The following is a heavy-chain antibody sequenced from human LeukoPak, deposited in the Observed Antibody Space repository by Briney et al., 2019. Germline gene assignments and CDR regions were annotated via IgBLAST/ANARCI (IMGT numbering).Heavy chain of an antibody. CDR1: GFTFSSYA. V-gene: IGHV3-23*01. CDR3: AKVPYSDYGSGRPPFMDA. Sequence: PVGSLRLSCAASGFTFSSYAMSWVRQAPGQGLGWVSTLSGSGGDTYYADSVKGRFTISRDNTKSTLYMQMYSLRAEDTAVYYCAKVPYSDYGSGRPPFMDAWGQGTTVAITS. J-gene: IGHJ6*02. CDR2: LSGSGGDT. D-gene: IGHD3-10*01.